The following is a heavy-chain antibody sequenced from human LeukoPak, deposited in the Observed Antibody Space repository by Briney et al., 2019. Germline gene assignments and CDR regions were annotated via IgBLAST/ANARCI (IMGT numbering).Heavy chain of an antibody. Sequence: GRSLXLSCAASGFTFSSYGMHWVRQAPGKGLEWVAFIRYDARNTYYAHSVKPRFTISRHNSKNTLYLQMNSLRAEDTAVYYCAKVLSTTGTDYWGQGTLVTVSS. CDR2: IRYDARNT. J-gene: IGHJ4*02. CDR3: AKVLSTTGTDY. V-gene: IGHV3-30*02. CDR1: GFTFSSYG. D-gene: IGHD1-1*01.